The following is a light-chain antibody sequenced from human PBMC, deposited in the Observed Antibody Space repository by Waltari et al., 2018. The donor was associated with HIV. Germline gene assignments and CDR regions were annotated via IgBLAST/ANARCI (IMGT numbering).Light chain of an antibody. Sequence: QSALTQPASVSGSPGQSITISCTGSISDVGNSDLVSWYQQYPGKAPKLIIYEGKKWPSGISDRFSGSKSGTTASLTISGLQADDEAEYYCCSYAGTHTYVFGTGTRVTVL. V-gene: IGLV2-23*01. CDR3: CSYAGTHTYV. J-gene: IGLJ1*01. CDR1: ISDVGNSDL. CDR2: EGK.